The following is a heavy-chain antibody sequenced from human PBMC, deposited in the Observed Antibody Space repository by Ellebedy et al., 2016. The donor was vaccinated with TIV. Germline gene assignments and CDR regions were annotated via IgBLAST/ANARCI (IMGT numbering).Heavy chain of an antibody. CDR2: IYYSGST. CDR3: ASSYSSGWYGRYYYYGMDV. V-gene: IGHV4-59*01. J-gene: IGHJ6*02. Sequence: SETLSLTXTVSGGSISSYYWSWIRQPPGKGLEWIGYIYYSGSTNYNPSLKSRVTISVDTSKNQFSLKLSSVTAADTAVYYCASSYSSGWYGRYYYYGMDVWGQGTTVTVSS. CDR1: GGSISSYY. D-gene: IGHD6-19*01.